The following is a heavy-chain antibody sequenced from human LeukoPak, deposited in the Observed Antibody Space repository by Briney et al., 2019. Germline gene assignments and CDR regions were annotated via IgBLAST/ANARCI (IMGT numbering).Heavy chain of an antibody. V-gene: IGHV3-11*01. CDR1: GLTFSDYY. D-gene: IGHD3-22*01. Sequence: GGSLRLSCAASGLTFSDYYMSWIRQAPGKGLGWVSYISSSGSTIYYADSVKGRFTISRDNAKNSLYLQMNSLRAEDTAVYYCASQYYYDSSGYLGYWGQGTLVTVSS. J-gene: IGHJ4*02. CDR3: ASQYYYDSSGYLGY. CDR2: ISSSGSTI.